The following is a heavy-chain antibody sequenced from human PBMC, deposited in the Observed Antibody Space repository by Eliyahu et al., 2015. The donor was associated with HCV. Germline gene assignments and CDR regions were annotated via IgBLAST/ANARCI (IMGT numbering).Heavy chain of an antibody. J-gene: IGHJ5*02. Sequence: QVQLQESGPGLVKPSETLSLTCTVSGGPIXTYYWSWIRQPPGKGLEWIGYIQYRGSTKHNPSLKSRVTISVDTSKNQFSLNLTSVTAADTAMYYCASGGGGIAVTGTGGWFDPWGQGTLVTVSS. CDR3: ASGGGGIAVTGTGGWFDP. CDR1: GGPIXTYY. CDR2: IQYRGST. D-gene: IGHD6-19*01. V-gene: IGHV4-59*01.